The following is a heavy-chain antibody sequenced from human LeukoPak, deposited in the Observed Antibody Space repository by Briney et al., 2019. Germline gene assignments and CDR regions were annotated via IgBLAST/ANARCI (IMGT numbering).Heavy chain of an antibody. V-gene: IGHV3-64D*09. CDR2: ISSNGGST. J-gene: IGHJ4*02. Sequence: PGGSLRLSCSASGFTFNSYVMHWVRQAPGKGLEYVSAISSNGGSTYYADSVKGRFTISRDNSKNTLYLQMSSLRAEDTAIYYCAKDDDDGDHVVVDHWGQGTLVTVSS. D-gene: IGHD4-17*01. CDR3: AKDDDDGDHVVVDH. CDR1: GFTFNSYV.